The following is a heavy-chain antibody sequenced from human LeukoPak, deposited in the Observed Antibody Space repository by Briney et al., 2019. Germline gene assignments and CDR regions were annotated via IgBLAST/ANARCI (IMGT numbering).Heavy chain of an antibody. CDR1: GFTLSSYA. Sequence: PGGSLRLSCAASGFTLSSYAMSWVRQAPGKGLEWVSAISGSGGSTYYADSVKGRFTISRDNSKNTLYLQMNSLRAEDTAVYYCARDPYSSGWPSYYYYGMDVWGQGTTVTVSS. CDR3: ARDPYSSGWPSYYYYGMDV. D-gene: IGHD6-19*01. V-gene: IGHV3-23*01. J-gene: IGHJ6*02. CDR2: ISGSGGST.